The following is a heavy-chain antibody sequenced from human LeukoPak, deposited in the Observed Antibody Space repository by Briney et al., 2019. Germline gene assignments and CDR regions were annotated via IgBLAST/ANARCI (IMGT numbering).Heavy chain of an antibody. CDR3: ARAGYGTIFGVVTGFDY. J-gene: IGHJ4*02. CDR2: VIPIFGTA. CDR1: GGTFSSYA. Sequence: GASVKVSCKASGGTFSSYAISWVRQAPGQGLEWMGGVIPIFGTANYAQKFQGRVTITADESTSTAYMELSSLRSEDTAVYYCARAGYGTIFGVVTGFDYWGQGTLVTVSS. D-gene: IGHD3-3*01. V-gene: IGHV1-69*13.